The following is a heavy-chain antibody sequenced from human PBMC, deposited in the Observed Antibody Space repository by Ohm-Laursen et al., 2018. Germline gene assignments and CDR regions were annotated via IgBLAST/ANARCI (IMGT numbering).Heavy chain of an antibody. CDR2: IYYSGST. D-gene: IGHD2-21*01. CDR1: GGSISSYY. V-gene: IGHV4-59*07. CDR3: ARVPRTGVVDY. Sequence: SDTLSLTCTVSGGSISSYYWSWIRQPPGKGLEWIGYIYYSGSTNYNPSLKSRVTISVDTSKNQFSLKVRSVTAADTAVYYCARVPRTGVVDYWGQGTLVTVSS. J-gene: IGHJ4*02.